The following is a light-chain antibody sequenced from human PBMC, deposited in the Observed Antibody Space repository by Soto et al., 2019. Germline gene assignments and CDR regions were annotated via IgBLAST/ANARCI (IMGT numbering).Light chain of an antibody. CDR1: QSVSTSY. CDR3: QQYGSSPLT. J-gene: IGKJ4*01. V-gene: IGKV3-20*01. CDR2: GAS. Sequence: EIVLTQSPGILSLSPGKRATLSCRASQSVSTSYLAWYQRKPGQAPRLLIHGASTRATGIPDRFIGSGSGTDVTLTISRLEPEDFAVYYCQQYGSSPLTFGGGTTVEIE.